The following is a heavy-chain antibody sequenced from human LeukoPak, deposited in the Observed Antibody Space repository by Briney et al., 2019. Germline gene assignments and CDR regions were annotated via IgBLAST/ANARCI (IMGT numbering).Heavy chain of an antibody. V-gene: IGHV3-23*01. D-gene: IGHD3-16*02. Sequence: PGGSLRLSCAASGFTFSSYAMSWVRQAPGKGLEWVSAISGSGGSTYYADSVKGRFTISRDNSKNTLYLQMNSLRAEDTAVYYCAKTEDYVWGSYRYTGSSYYFDYWGQGTLVTVSS. CDR1: GFTFSSYA. J-gene: IGHJ4*02. CDR3: AKTEDYVWGSYRYTGSSYYFDY. CDR2: ISGSGGST.